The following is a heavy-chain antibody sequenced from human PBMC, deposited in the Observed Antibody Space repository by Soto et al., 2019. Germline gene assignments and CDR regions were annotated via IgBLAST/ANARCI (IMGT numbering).Heavy chain of an antibody. Sequence: PGGSLRLSCSISVFSVSSNYLSWFRQAPGKGLEWVSVHYSGGSTYYADSVQGRFTISRDKSNNTLYLQMRRVRAEDTAVYFCARHRHPRGTVGATSPLDPWGQGTQVTVSS. D-gene: IGHD1-26*01. CDR2: HYSGGST. J-gene: IGHJ5*02. CDR1: VFSVSSNY. V-gene: IGHV3-53*01. CDR3: ARHRHPRGTVGATSPLDP.